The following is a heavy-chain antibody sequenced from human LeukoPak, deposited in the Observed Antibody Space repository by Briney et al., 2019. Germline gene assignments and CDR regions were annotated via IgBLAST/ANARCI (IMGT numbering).Heavy chain of an antibody. J-gene: IGHJ6*02. CDR3: ARGSVRYCSGGSCYLPGFYYYYGMDV. Sequence: ASVKVSCKASGYTFTSYYMHWVRQAPGQGLEWMGIINPSGGSTRYAQKFQGRVTMTRDTSTSTVYMELSSLRSEDTAVYYCARGSVRYCSGGSCYLPGFYYYYGMDVWGQGTTVTVSS. D-gene: IGHD2-15*01. CDR1: GYTFTSYY. CDR2: INPSGGST. V-gene: IGHV1-46*01.